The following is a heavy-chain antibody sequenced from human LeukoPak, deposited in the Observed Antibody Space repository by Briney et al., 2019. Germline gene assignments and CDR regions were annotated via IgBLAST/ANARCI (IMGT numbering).Heavy chain of an antibody. CDR3: ARDFLLQFLDY. Sequence: GGSLRLSCAASGFTFSSYWMSWVRQAPGKGLEWVANIKQDGSEEYYVDSVKGRFTISRDNAKNSLYLQMNSLRAEDTAVYYCARDFLLQFLDYWGQGTLVTVSS. V-gene: IGHV3-7*01. D-gene: IGHD4-11*01. J-gene: IGHJ4*02. CDR1: GFTFSSYW. CDR2: IKQDGSEE.